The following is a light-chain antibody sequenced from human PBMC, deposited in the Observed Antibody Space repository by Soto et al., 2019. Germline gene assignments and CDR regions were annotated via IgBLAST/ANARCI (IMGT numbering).Light chain of an antibody. CDR2: GAS. CDR3: QQYNNWPIT. CDR1: QSVSSN. Sequence: EIVMTQSPATLSVSPGERATLSCRASQSVSSNLVWYQQKPGQAPRPLIYGASTRATGIPARFSGSGSGTEFTLTISSLQSEDFAVYYCQQYNNWPITFGQGTRLEIK. J-gene: IGKJ5*01. V-gene: IGKV3-15*01.